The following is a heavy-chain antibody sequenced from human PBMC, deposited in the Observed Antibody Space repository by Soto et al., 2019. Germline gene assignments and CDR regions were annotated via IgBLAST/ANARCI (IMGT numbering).Heavy chain of an antibody. V-gene: IGHV3-33*01. Sequence: QVQLVESGGGVVQPGRSLRLSCAASGFTFSSYGMHWVRQAPGKGLEWVAVIWYDGNDKYYADFVKGRFTISRYNAKNTVSLQMNSLRAEDTAVYYCARDRHSSSSGYFEYWGQGTLVTVSS. CDR2: IWYDGNDK. CDR3: ARDRHSSSSGYFEY. J-gene: IGHJ4*02. D-gene: IGHD6-6*01. CDR1: GFTFSSYG.